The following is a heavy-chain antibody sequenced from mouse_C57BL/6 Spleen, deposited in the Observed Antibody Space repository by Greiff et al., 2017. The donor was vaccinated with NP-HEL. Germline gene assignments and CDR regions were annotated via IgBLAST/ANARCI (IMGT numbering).Heavy chain of an antibody. D-gene: IGHD3-2*02. J-gene: IGHJ3*01. CDR2: INPYNGGT. CDR3: ASQDSSGPWFAY. Sequence: EVQLQQSGPVLVKPGASVKMSCKASGYTFTDYYMNWVKQSHGKSLEWIGVINPYNGGTSYNQKFKGKATLTVDKSSSTAYMELNSLTSEDSAVYYCASQDSSGPWFAYWGQGTLVTVSA. CDR1: GYTFTDYY. V-gene: IGHV1-19*01.